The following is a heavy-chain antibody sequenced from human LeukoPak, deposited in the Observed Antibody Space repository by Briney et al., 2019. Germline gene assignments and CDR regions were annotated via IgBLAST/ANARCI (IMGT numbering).Heavy chain of an antibody. V-gene: IGHV4-61*02. CDR2: IYTSGST. CDR3: ARFSIAARPGAFDI. D-gene: IGHD6-6*01. J-gene: IGHJ3*02. CDR1: GGSISSGSYY. Sequence: SQTLSLTCTVSGGSISSGSYYWSWIRQPAGKGLEWIGRIYTSGSTNYNPSLKSRVTISVDTSKNQFSPKLSSVTAADTAVYYCARFSIAARPGAFDIWGQGTMVTVS.